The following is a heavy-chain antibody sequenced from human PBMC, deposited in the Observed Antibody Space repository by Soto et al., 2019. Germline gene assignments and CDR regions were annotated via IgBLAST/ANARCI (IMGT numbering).Heavy chain of an antibody. Sequence: QVQLQESGPGLVKPSQTLSLTCTVSGGSISSGGYYWSWIRQHPGKGLEWIGYIYYSGSTYYNPSLKRRVTISVDTSKNPFSLKLSSVTAADTAVYYCAASCVGCGGFNYYGIDVWGQGTTVTVSS. CDR1: GGSISSGGYY. V-gene: IGHV4-31*03. CDR3: AASCVGCGGFNYYGIDV. J-gene: IGHJ6*02. CDR2: IYYSGST. D-gene: IGHD2-21*01.